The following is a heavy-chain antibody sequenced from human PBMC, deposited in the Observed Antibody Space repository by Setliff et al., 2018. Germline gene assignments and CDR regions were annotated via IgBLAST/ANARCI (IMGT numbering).Heavy chain of an antibody. J-gene: IGHJ4*02. CDR1: GFTFSNAW. D-gene: IGHD3-9*01. CDR2: IKSKTDGGTT. V-gene: IGHV3-15*01. Sequence: GGSLRLSCTASGFTFSNAWMSWVRQAPGKGLEWVGRIKSKTDGGTTDYAAPVKGRFTISRDDSKNTLYLQMNSLKTEDTAVYYCTTAPRRYFDWLSLGGTDYWGQGTLVTVSS. CDR3: TTAPRRYFDWLSLGGTDY.